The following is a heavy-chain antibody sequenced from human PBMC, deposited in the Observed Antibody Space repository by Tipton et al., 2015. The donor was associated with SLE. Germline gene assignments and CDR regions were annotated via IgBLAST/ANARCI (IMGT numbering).Heavy chain of an antibody. V-gene: IGHV1-18*01. Sequence: QSGPEVKKPGASVKVSCKASGYTFTNYGITWVRQAPGRGLEWVGWISAYNGNTDYAQKVQGRATMTTDTSTTTAYMELRSLTSDDTALYYCARDVPVTAAATLDFWGLGTLVTVSS. J-gene: IGHJ4*02. CDR3: ARDVPVTAAATLDF. CDR2: ISAYNGNT. D-gene: IGHD6-13*01. CDR1: GYTFTNYG.